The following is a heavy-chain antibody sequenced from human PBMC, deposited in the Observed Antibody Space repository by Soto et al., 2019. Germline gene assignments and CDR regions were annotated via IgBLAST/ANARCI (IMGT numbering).Heavy chain of an antibody. D-gene: IGHD2-21*02. Sequence: QVQLQQWGAGLLKPSETLSLTCAVQGASFSGNYCNWIRQSPGKGLEWIGEINHSGNTNYNPSLKSRASFSVDTYKNQFSLKLKSVTAADTAVYYCARGRGDFASWGQGTLVTVSS. V-gene: IGHV4-34*01. CDR2: INHSGNT. J-gene: IGHJ5*01. CDR3: ARGRGDFAS. CDR1: GASFSGNY.